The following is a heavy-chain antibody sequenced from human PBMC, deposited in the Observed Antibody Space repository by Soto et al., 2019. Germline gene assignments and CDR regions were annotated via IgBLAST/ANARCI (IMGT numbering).Heavy chain of an antibody. CDR3: ARTLGTTVTHFDY. CDR1: GGSISSYY. V-gene: IGHV4-59*01. Sequence: QVQLQESGPGLVKPSETLSLTCTVSGGSISSYYWSWIRQPPGKGLEWIGYIYYSGSTNYNPSLKSRVTISVDTSKNQFSLKLSSVTAADTAVYYCARTLGTTVTHFDYWGQGTLVTVSS. D-gene: IGHD4-17*01. J-gene: IGHJ4*02. CDR2: IYYSGST.